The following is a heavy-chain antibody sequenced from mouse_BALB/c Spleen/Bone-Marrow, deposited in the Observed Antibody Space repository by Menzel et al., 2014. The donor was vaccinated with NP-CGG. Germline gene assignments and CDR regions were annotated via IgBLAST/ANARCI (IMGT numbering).Heavy chain of an antibody. V-gene: IGHV4-1*02. CDR1: GFDFSRYW. D-gene: IGHD1-2*01. Sequence: EVKLLESGGGLVQPGGSLKLSRAASGFDFSRYWMSWVRQAPGKGLEWIGEINPDSSTINYTPSLKDKFIISRDNAKNTLYLQMSKVRSEDTALYYCTRQDYYGYGAYWGQGTLVTVSA. CDR3: TRQDYYGYGAY. J-gene: IGHJ3*01. CDR2: INPDSSTI.